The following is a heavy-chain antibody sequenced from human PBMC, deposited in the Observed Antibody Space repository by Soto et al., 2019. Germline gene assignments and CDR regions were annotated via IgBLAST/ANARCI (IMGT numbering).Heavy chain of an antibody. Sequence: SETLSLTCTVSGGSISSYYWSWIRQPPGKGLEWIGYIYYSGSTNYNPSLKSRVTISVDTSKNQFSLKLSSVTAADTAVYYCARLVPAAIGFFDYWGQGTLVTVSS. CDR3: ARLVPAAIGFFDY. J-gene: IGHJ4*02. D-gene: IGHD2-2*02. V-gene: IGHV4-59*08. CDR1: GGSISSYY. CDR2: IYYSGST.